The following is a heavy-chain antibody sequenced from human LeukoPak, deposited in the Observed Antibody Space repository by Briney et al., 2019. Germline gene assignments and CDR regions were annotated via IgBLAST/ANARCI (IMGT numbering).Heavy chain of an antibody. CDR2: IKSKTDGGTT. D-gene: IGHD6-19*01. CDR3: TTDSSGWPG. J-gene: IGHJ4*02. Sequence: GTSLRLSCAASGFTFSDYGMHWVRQAPGKGLEWVGRIKSKTDGGTTDYAAPVKGRFTISRDDSKNTLYLQMNSLKTEDTAVYYCTTDSSGWPGWGQGTLVTVSS. V-gene: IGHV3-15*01. CDR1: GFTFSDYG.